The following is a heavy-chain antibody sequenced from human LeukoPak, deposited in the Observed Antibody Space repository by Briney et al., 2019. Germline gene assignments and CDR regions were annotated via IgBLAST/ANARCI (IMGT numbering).Heavy chain of an antibody. J-gene: IGHJ6*02. D-gene: IGHD3-10*01. CDR3: ARAWYYGSGTGLDYHYYYYGMDV. Sequence: SETLSLTCTVSGGSISSSSYYWGWIRQPPGKGLEWIGSIYYSGSTYYNPSLKSRVTISVDTSKNQFSLKLSSVTAADTAVYYCARAWYYGSGTGLDYHYYYYGMDVWGQGTTVTVSS. CDR2: IYYSGST. V-gene: IGHV4-39*07. CDR1: GGSISSSSYY.